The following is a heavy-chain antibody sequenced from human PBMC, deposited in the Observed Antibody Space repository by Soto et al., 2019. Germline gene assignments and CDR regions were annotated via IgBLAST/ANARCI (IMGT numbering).Heavy chain of an antibody. J-gene: IGHJ4*02. CDR3: AKGDDILTGYRYFDY. V-gene: IGHV3-23*01. Sequence: GGSLRLSCAASGFTFSSYAMSWVRQAPGKGLEWVSAISGSGASTYYADSWKGRFTISRENSKNTLYLQMNSLRAEDTAVYYFAKGDDILTGYRYFDYWGQGTLVTVSS. CDR1: GFTFSSYA. D-gene: IGHD3-9*01. CDR2: ISGSGAST.